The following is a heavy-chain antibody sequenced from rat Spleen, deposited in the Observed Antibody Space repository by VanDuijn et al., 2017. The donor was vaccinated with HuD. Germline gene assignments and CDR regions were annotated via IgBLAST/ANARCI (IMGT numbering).Heavy chain of an antibody. Sequence: QVQLKESGPGLVQPSQTLSLTCTVSGFSLSSYGVIWVRQPPGKGLEWMGVKWGNGNTNYNSVLKSRLSISRDTSKSQAFLKMNNLQTEDTAMYFCARSRGADYWGQGVMVTVSS. CDR2: KWGNGNT. CDR1: GFSLSSYG. D-gene: IGHD1-12*01. CDR3: ARSRGADY. V-gene: IGHV2S61*01. J-gene: IGHJ2*01.